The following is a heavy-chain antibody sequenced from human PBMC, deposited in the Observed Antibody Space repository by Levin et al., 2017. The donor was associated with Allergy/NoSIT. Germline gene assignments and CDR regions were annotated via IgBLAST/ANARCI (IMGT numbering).Heavy chain of an antibody. D-gene: IGHD6-19*01. V-gene: IGHV3-7*04. CDR2: IKQDGSEK. Sequence: GESLKISCAASGFTFSSYWMSWVRQAPGKGLEWVANIKQDGSEKYYVDSVKGRFTISRDNAKNSLYLQMNSLRAEDTAVYYCARDSSSDRPGRYWGQGTLVTVSS. CDR1: GFTFSSYW. CDR3: ARDSSSDRPGRY. J-gene: IGHJ4*02.